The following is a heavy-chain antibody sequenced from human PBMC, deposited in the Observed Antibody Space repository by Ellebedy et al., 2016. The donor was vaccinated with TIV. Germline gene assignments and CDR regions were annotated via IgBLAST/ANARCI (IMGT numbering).Heavy chain of an antibody. D-gene: IGHD2-2*01. CDR1: GDSVSSTRSA. CDR3: ARGSHASTWT. Sequence: SQTLSLTCAISGDSVSSTRSAWSWIRQSPSRGLDWLAMTYYRSEWYYDYAVSVRGRISISPDTSKNQFSLPMNPVTHEDSAVYSCARGSHASTWTWGQGTLVTVSS. CDR2: TYYRSEWYY. V-gene: IGHV6-1*01. J-gene: IGHJ5*02.